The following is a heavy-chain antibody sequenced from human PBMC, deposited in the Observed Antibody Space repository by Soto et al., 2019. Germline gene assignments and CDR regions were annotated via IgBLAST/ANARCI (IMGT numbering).Heavy chain of an antibody. V-gene: IGHV1-58*01. J-gene: IGHJ3*02. CDR1: GFTFTSSA. CDR2: IVVILGIA. CDR3: ARGREQWLAYDAFDI. Sequence: GASVKVSCKASGFTFTSSAVQWVRQARGQRLEWMGRIVVILGIANYAQKFQGRVTITADRSTSTAYMELSSLRSEDTAVYYCARGREQWLAYDAFDIWGQGTMVTVSS. D-gene: IGHD6-19*01.